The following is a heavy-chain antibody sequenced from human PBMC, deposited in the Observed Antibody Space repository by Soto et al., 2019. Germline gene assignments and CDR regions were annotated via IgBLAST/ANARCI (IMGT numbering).Heavy chain of an antibody. Sequence: GGALRLSCAASGFTFNNFAMHWVRQAPGKGLEGLAVISYDGSNKYYADSVKGRFTISRDNSKNTLYPQMNSLRAEDTAVYYCARSSTYPINGHFDYWGQGTLVSASS. V-gene: IGHV3-30*03. J-gene: IGHJ4*02. D-gene: IGHD2-8*01. CDR3: ARSSTYPINGHFDY. CDR2: ISYDGSNK. CDR1: GFTFNNFA.